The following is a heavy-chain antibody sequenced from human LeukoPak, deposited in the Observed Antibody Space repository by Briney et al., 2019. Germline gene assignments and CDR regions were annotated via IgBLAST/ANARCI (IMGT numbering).Heavy chain of an antibody. CDR2: IYYSGST. J-gene: IGHJ4*02. D-gene: IGHD6-6*01. CDR3: ARGSSSWPFDY. Sequence: SETLSLTCAVSGGSISSGGYYWSWIRQHPGKGLEWIGYIYYSGSTYYNPSLKSRVTISVDTSKNQFSLKLSSVTAADTAVYYCARGSSSWPFDYWGQGTLVTVSS. V-gene: IGHV4-31*11. CDR1: GGSISSGGYY.